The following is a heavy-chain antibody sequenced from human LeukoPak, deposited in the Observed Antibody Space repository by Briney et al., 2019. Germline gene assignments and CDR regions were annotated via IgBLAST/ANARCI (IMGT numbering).Heavy chain of an antibody. CDR3: AIQGPYCSSTSCYIEDAFDI. D-gene: IGHD2-2*02. V-gene: IGHV3-21*01. CDR1: GFTFSSYS. J-gene: IGHJ3*02. Sequence: GGSLRLSCAASGFTFSSYSMNWVRQAPGKGLEWVSSISSSSGYIYYADSVKGRFTISRDNAKNSLYLQMNSLRAEDTAVYYCAIQGPYCSSTSCYIEDAFDIWGQGTMVTVSS. CDR2: ISSSSGYI.